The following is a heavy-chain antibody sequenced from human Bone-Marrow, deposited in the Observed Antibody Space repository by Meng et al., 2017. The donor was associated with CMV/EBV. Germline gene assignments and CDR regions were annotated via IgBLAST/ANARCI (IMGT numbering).Heavy chain of an antibody. D-gene: IGHD6-13*01. Sequence: ASVKVSCKASGYTFISYGISWVRQAPGQGLEWMGWINPYSGGTNYAQKFQGRVTITADKSTSTAYMELSSLRSEDTAVYYCARDTKYYSSSWYAHMDVWGQGTTVTVSS. CDR1: GYTFISYG. J-gene: IGHJ6*02. V-gene: IGHV1-18*01. CDR3: ARDTKYYSSSWYAHMDV. CDR2: INPYSGGT.